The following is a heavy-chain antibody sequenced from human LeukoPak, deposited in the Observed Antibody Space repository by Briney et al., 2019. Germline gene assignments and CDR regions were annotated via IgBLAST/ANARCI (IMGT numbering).Heavy chain of an antibody. D-gene: IGHD6-6*01. Sequence: ASVKVSCKASGYTFTSYDINWVRQAAGQGREWMGWMNPNSGNTGYAQKLQGRVTMTRNTSISTAYMELSSLRSEDTAVYYCARPASIAARTNWFDPWGQGTLVTVSS. CDR3: ARPASIAARTNWFDP. CDR2: MNPNSGNT. CDR1: GYTFTSYD. J-gene: IGHJ5*02. V-gene: IGHV1-8*01.